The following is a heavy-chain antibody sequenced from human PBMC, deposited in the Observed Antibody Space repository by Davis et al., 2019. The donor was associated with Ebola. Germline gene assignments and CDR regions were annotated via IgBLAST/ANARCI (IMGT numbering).Heavy chain of an antibody. D-gene: IGHD4-17*01. CDR2: ISSHGSTT. V-gene: IGHV3-11*01. CDR1: GFTFSDHS. Sequence: PGGSLRLSCAASGFTFSDHSMGWVRQAPGKGLEWVSYISSHGSTTFYADSVKGRFTVSRDNAKKSLYLQMNSLRAEDTAIYYCAKENGDTFLRIGFDLWGQGTTVTVSS. J-gene: IGHJ3*01. CDR3: AKENGDTFLRIGFDL.